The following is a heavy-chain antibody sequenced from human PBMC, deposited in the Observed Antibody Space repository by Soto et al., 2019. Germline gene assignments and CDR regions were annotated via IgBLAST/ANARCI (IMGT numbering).Heavy chain of an antibody. Sequence: GGSLRLSCEGSGFSFSDDWMHWVRQAPGKGLVWVSSVSSVGSTTDYADSVKGRFTISRDNAKNTLYLQMNSLGAEDTAVYYCVRGKYSGSYFFDYWGQGTLVTVSS. CDR2: VSSVGSTT. D-gene: IGHD1-26*01. CDR1: GFSFSDDW. V-gene: IGHV3-74*01. J-gene: IGHJ4*02. CDR3: VRGKYSGSYFFDY.